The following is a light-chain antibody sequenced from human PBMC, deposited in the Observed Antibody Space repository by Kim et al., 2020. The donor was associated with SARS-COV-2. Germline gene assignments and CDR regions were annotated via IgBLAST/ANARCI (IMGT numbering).Light chain of an antibody. CDR2: QTS. J-gene: IGKJ2*01. CDR3: QQYGSSPPYT. Sequence: IVLTQSPGTLSLSPGEGATLSCRASQHVYKCYLAWYQQRLGQAPRLLIYQTSNRATGIPDRFSGSGSGTDFTLTISRLEPEDFAVYYCQQYGSSPPYTFGQGTKLEI. CDR1: QHVYKCY. V-gene: IGKV3-20*01.